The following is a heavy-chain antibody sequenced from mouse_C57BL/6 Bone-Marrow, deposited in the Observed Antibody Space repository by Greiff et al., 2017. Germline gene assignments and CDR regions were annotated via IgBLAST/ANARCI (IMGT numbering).Heavy chain of an antibody. Sequence: VQLQQSGPELVKPGASVKISCKASGYSFTDYNMNWVKQSNGKSLEWIGVINPNYGTTSYNQKFKGKATLTVDQSSSTAYMQLNSLTSEDSAVYYCARYGASTMVTYLYFDVWGTGTTVTVSS. CDR1: GYSFTDYN. CDR2: INPNYGTT. V-gene: IGHV1-39*01. CDR3: ARYGASTMVTYLYFDV. D-gene: IGHD2-2*01. J-gene: IGHJ1*03.